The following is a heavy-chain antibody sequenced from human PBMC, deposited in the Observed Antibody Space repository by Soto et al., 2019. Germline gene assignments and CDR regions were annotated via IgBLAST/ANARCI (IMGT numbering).Heavy chain of an antibody. D-gene: IGHD3-9*01. V-gene: IGHV4-39*01. CDR2: IYYSGST. J-gene: IGHJ5*02. CDR3: ASAYDILTGYYKVSNWFDP. Sequence: SETLFLTCTVSGGSISSSSYYWGWIRQPPGKGLEWIGSIYYSGSTYYNPSLKSRVTISVDTSKNQCSLKLSSVTAADTAVYYCASAYDILTGYYKVSNWFDPWGQGTLVTVS. CDR1: GGSISSSSYY.